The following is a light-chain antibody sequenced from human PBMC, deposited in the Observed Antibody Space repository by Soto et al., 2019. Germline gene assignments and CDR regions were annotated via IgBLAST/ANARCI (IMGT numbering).Light chain of an antibody. CDR3: QQRNDWPPRYT. CDR1: QIVSSS. J-gene: IGKJ2*01. Sequence: EIVLTQSPATLSLSPGERATLSCRASQIVSSSSVWYQQKPGQAPRLLIYDASNRATGIPARFSGSGSGTDFTLTISSLEPEDFAVYYCQQRNDWPPRYTFGQGTKLEIK. CDR2: DAS. V-gene: IGKV3-11*01.